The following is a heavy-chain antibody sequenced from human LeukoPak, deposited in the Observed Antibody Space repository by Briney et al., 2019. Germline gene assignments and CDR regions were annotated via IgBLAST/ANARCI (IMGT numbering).Heavy chain of an antibody. CDR1: GYTFTSYG. CDR2: ISAYNGNT. V-gene: IGHV1-18*01. J-gene: IGHJ5*02. Sequence: ASVTVSCKASGYTFTSYGFIWVRQAPGQGLEWMGWISAYNGNTNYAQKLQGRVTMTTDTSTSTAYMELRSLRSVDTAVYYCARVGASLDSSSPFDPWGQGTLVTVSS. CDR3: ARVGASLDSSSPFDP. D-gene: IGHD6-13*01.